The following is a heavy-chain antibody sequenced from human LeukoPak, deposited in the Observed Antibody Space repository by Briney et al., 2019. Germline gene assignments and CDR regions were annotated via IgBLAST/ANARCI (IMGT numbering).Heavy chain of an antibody. Sequence: SETLSLTCSVSGGSFSSSTYNWGWIRQPPGKGLEWIGSIYQRGSTYYNPSLKSRVTISVDTSKNQFSLKLSSVTAADTAVYYCARGPGVMGATTYYIFDYWGQGTLITVSS. CDR3: ARGPGVMGATTYYIFDY. V-gene: IGHV4-39*07. CDR2: IYQRGST. CDR1: GGSFSSSTYN. D-gene: IGHD1-26*01. J-gene: IGHJ4*02.